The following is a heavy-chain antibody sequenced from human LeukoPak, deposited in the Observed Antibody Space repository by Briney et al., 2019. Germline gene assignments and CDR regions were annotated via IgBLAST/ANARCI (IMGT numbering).Heavy chain of an antibody. V-gene: IGHV3-20*04. D-gene: IGHD2-8*01. J-gene: IGHJ1*01. CDR1: GFTFDDHG. Sequence: GGSLRLSCAASGFTFDDHGMSWVRQAPGKGLEWVSGINWNGDSAGHADSVKGRFTISRDNAKNSLFLQMNSLRAEDTALYYCTRDRGGTYMYFQHWGQGTLVTVSS. CDR3: TRDRGGTYMYFQH. CDR2: INWNGDSA.